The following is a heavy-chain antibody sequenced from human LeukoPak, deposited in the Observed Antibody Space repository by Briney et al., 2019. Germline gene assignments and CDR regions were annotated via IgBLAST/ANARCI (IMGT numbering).Heavy chain of an antibody. V-gene: IGHV3-48*01. CDR3: ARDGRSYCSGSSCNYFDY. CDR2: IGISSGNT. D-gene: IGHD2-15*01. CDR1: GFNFIDYS. Sequence: GGSLRLSCAASGFNFIDYSMNWVRQAPGKGLEWISYIGISSGNTKYADSVKGRFTISRDKARNSLYLQMNSLRVEDTAVYYCARDGRSYCSGSSCNYFDYWGQGTLVTVSS. J-gene: IGHJ4*02.